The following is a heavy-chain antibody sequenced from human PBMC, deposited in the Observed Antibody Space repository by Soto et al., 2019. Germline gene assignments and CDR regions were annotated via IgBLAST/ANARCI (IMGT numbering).Heavy chain of an antibody. V-gene: IGHV4-59*01. Sequence: SETLSLTCTVSGGSISSYYWSWIRQPPGKGLEWIGYIYYSGSTNYNPSLKSRVTISVDTSKNQFSLKLSSVTAADTAVYYCGRGGRGSYYYYYGMNAGGQGTRVTFS. J-gene: IGHJ6*02. CDR2: IYYSGST. D-gene: IGHD3-10*01. CDR1: GGSISSYY. CDR3: GRGGRGSYYYYYGMNA.